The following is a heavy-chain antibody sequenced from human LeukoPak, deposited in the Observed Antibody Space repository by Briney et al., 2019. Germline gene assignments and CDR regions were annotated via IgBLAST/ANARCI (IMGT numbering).Heavy chain of an antibody. D-gene: IGHD1-26*01. V-gene: IGHV3-53*05. Sequence: GGSLRLSCAASGFIVSHNYMSWVRQAPGKGLESVSLIYSGGSTYYADSVKGRFTISRDNSKNTLYLQMNSLRAEDTAVYYCAKPYSGSYGGWFDPWGQGTLVTVSS. J-gene: IGHJ5*02. CDR2: IYSGGST. CDR1: GFIVSHNY. CDR3: AKPYSGSYGGWFDP.